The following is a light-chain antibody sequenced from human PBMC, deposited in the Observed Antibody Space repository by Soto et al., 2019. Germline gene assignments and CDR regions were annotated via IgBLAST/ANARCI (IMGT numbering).Light chain of an antibody. Sequence: DIQVTQSPSSVSASVGDRVTITCRASQDISHYLAWYQQKPGKAPKLLIYGASSLQSGVPSRFSGSGSGTDFILTISSLQPEDFATFYCQQAYTFPRTFGQGTKVEIQ. J-gene: IGKJ1*01. CDR2: GAS. V-gene: IGKV1D-12*01. CDR1: QDISHY. CDR3: QQAYTFPRT.